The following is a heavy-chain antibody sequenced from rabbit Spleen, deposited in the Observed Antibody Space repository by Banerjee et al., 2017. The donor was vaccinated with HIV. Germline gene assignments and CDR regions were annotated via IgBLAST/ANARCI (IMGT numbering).Heavy chain of an antibody. Sequence: QEQLVESGGGLVQPEGSLTLTCTASGFSFSSSYYICWVRQAPGKGLEWIACIYAGSSGNTYYATWAQGRFPISKTSSTTVTLHVTSLTAADTATYFCARDLAGVIGWNFNLWGQGTLVTVS. CDR2: IYAGSSGNT. CDR1: GFSFSSSYY. D-gene: IGHD4-1*01. J-gene: IGHJ4*01. CDR3: ARDLAGVIGWNFNL. V-gene: IGHV1S45*01.